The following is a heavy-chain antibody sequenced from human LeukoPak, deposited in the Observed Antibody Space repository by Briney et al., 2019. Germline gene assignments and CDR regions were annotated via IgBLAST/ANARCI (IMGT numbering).Heavy chain of an antibody. D-gene: IGHD3-9*01. J-gene: IGHJ3*02. CDR3: ARDLPDILAGYSDDAFDI. CDR1: GFIFSGYW. Sequence: PGGSLRLSCAASGFIFSGYWMSWVRQAPGKGLEWVANIKQDGGDKNYVDSVKGRFTISRDNVKKSLYLQMNSLRADDTAVYYCARDLPDILAGYSDDAFDIWGQGTMVTVSS. CDR2: IKQDGGDK. V-gene: IGHV3-7*03.